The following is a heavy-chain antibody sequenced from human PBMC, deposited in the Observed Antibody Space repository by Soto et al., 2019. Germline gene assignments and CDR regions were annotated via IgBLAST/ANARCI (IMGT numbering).Heavy chain of an antibody. J-gene: IGHJ4*02. CDR2: MNANSGNT. D-gene: IGHD3-10*01. Sequence: QVQLVQSGAEVKKPGASVKVSCKASGYTFTSYDINWVRQATGQGLEWMGWMNANSGNTGYAQKFQGRVTMTSNTSITTTDMELRKLRSEDTAVDYCAGESQWVIDYWGQGTLVTVSS. CDR1: GYTFTSYD. V-gene: IGHV1-8*01. CDR3: AGESQWVIDY.